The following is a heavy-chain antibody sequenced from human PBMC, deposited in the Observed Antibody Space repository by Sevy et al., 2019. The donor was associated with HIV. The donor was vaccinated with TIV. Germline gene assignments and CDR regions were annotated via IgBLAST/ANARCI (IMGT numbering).Heavy chain of an antibody. V-gene: IGHV3-33*03. D-gene: IGHD3-3*01. CDR3: TMRQWILLQWSGAFDI. CDR2: IWYDGSNK. CDR1: GFTFSSYG. J-gene: IGHJ3*02. Sequence: GGSLRLSCAASGFTFSSYGMHWVRQAPGKGLEWVAVIWYDGSNKYYADSVKGRFTISRDNSENTLYLQMNSLRAEDTAVYYCTMRQWILLQWSGAFDIWGQGTMVTVSS.